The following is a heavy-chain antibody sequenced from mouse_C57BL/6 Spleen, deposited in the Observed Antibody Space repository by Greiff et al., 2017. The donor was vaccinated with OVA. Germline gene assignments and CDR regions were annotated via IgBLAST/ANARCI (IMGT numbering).Heavy chain of an antibody. CDR2: IRNKANGYTT. J-gene: IGHJ2*01. CDR3: ARYERGEDYCDY. CDR1: GFTFTDYY. V-gene: IGHV7-3*01. Sequence: EVKLMESGGGLVQPGGSLSLSCAASGFTFTDYYMSWVRQPPGKALEWLGFIRNKANGYTTEYSASVKGRFTISRDNSQSILYLQMNALRAEDSATYYCARYERGEDYCDYWGQGTTRTVSS.